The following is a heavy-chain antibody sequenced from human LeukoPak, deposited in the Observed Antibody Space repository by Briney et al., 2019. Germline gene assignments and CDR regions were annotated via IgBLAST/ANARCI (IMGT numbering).Heavy chain of an antibody. J-gene: IGHJ4*02. V-gene: IGHV3-30-3*01. CDR2: ISYDGSNK. D-gene: IGHD3-10*01. Sequence: GRSLRLSCAASGFTFSSYAMHWVRQAPGKGLEWVAVISYDGSNKYYADSVKGRFTISRENSKNTLYLQMNSLRAEDTAVYDCARDGSRRNNGSGSRYFDYWGQGTLVTASS. CDR3: ARDGSRRNNGSGSRYFDY. CDR1: GFTFSSYA.